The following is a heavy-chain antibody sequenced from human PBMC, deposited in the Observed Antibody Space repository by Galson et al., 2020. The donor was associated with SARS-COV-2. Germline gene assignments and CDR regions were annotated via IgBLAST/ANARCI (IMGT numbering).Heavy chain of an antibody. J-gene: IGHJ3*02. D-gene: IGHD4-4*01. V-gene: IGHV3-66*01. Sequence: GGYLRLSCAASGFTVTSNSMSWVRQVPGKGLEWVSVIYGGGDNTHYTDSVQGRFSISRDSSKNTLNLQMNSLRADDTAVYYCARVLGDDYNRNRFDIWGQGTMVTVSS. CDR3: ARVLGDDYNRNRFDI. CDR1: GFTVTSNS. CDR2: IYGGGDNT.